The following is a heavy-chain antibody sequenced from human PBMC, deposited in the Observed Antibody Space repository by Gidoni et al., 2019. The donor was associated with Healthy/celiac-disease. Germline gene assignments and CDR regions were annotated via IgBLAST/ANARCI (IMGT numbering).Heavy chain of an antibody. Sequence: EVQLVESGGGLVQPGGSLRLSCAASGFTFSSYSMNWVRQAPGKGLEWVSYISSSSSTIYYADSVKGRFTISRDNAKNSLYLQMNSLRDEDTAVYYCARVPRVVIPHYYYGMDVWGQGTTVTVS. J-gene: IGHJ6*02. D-gene: IGHD3-3*01. CDR3: ARVPRVVIPHYYYGMDV. CDR1: GFTFSSYS. V-gene: IGHV3-48*02. CDR2: ISSSSSTI.